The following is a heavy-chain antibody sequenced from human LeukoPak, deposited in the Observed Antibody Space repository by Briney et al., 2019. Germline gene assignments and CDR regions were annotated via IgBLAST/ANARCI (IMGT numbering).Heavy chain of an antibody. CDR2: TSSSDAGK. V-gene: IGHV3-23*01. D-gene: IGHD6-13*01. CDR1: GFSLSSYA. J-gene: IGHJ5*02. Sequence: PGGSLRLSCTVSGFSLSSYALSWVRRAPGKGLEWVSATSSSDAGKYYADSVKGRFTISRDNSKNTLFLQMSSLRTEDTAVYYCAKGDKQLVFNRNKGGFDPWGQGTLVTVSS. CDR3: AKGDKQLVFNRNKGGFDP.